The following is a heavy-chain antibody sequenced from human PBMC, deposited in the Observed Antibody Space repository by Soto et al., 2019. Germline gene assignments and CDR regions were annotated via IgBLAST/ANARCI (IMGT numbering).Heavy chain of an antibody. Sequence: GGSLRLSCTASGFSISDYYMYWIRQSPGKGLEWLSCISSSGSSRYYADSVKGRFIISRDNAKNSLYLQMDSLRVEDTAVYYCARDRYTNYVNYIDPWGQGTLVTVSS. J-gene: IGHJ5*02. D-gene: IGHD2-2*02. CDR1: GFSISDYY. CDR2: ISSSGSSR. V-gene: IGHV3-11*01. CDR3: ARDRYTNYVNYIDP.